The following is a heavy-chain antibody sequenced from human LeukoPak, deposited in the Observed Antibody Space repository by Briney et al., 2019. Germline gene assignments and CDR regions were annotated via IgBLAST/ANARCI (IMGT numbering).Heavy chain of an antibody. CDR3: ARDRTTVTTYYYYMDV. J-gene: IGHJ6*03. D-gene: IGHD4-17*01. CDR1: GYTFTGYY. Sequence: ASVKVSCKASGYTFTGYYMHWVRQAPGQGLEWMGWINPNHGDTNYAQKFQGRVTMTRDTSISTAYMELSRLRSDDTAVYYCARDRTTVTTYYYYMDVWGKGTTVTISS. V-gene: IGHV1-2*02. CDR2: INPNHGDT.